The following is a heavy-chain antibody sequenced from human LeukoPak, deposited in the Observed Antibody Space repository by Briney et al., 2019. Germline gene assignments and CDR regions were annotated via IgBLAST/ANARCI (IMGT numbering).Heavy chain of an antibody. CDR1: GYTFTAYH. Sequence: ASVRVSCKASGYTFTAYHINWVRQAPGQGLEWMGWINSDSGYTKYAQKFQGRVTMTRDTSISTVYMDLTRLTSDDTAVYYCARNFDMKGFDPWGQGTLVTVSS. CDR3: ARNFDMKGFDP. CDR2: INSDSGYT. V-gene: IGHV1-2*02. D-gene: IGHD3-9*01. J-gene: IGHJ5*02.